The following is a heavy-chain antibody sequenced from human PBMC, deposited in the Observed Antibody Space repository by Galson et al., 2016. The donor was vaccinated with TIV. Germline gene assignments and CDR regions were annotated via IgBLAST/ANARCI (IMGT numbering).Heavy chain of an antibody. CDR1: GGSVTSNLG. D-gene: IGHD3-22*01. V-gene: IGHV1-69*06. CDR3: ARGALKYHYDSSGYFFDY. Sequence: SVKVSCKASGGSVTSNLGLNWVRQAPGQGLEWMGGTIPIFGTAIYAQKFQGRVTITADRSTTTVYMELSSLRSEDTAVYYCARGALKYHYDSSGYFFDYWGQGTLVTVSS. J-gene: IGHJ4*02. CDR2: TIPIFGTA.